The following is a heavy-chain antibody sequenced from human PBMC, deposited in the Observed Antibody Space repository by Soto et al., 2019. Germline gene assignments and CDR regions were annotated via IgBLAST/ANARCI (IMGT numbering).Heavy chain of an antibody. J-gene: IGHJ4*02. CDR1: GYTFTSYA. V-gene: IGHV1-3*01. CDR2: INAGNGNT. Sequence: ASVKVSCKASGYTFTSYAMHWVRQAPGQRLEWMGWINAGNGNTKYSQKFQGRVTITRDTSASTAYMELSSLRSEDTAVYYCARTYTSGWYAPPPFDYWGQGNLVTLSS. D-gene: IGHD6-19*01. CDR3: ARTYTSGWYAPPPFDY.